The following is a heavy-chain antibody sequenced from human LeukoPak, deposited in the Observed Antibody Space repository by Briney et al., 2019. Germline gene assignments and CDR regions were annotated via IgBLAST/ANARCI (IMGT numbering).Heavy chain of an antibody. Sequence: GGSLRLSCAASGFAFNSQAMGWVRQAPGKGLEWVSVISDSGSLTYYADSVKGRFTISRDNSKNTLFLQMNSLRAEDTAVYFCARDDYGGNSVLWVYYGMDVWGQGTTVTVSS. D-gene: IGHD4-23*01. CDR1: GFAFNSQA. J-gene: IGHJ6*02. CDR2: ISDSGSLT. V-gene: IGHV3-23*01. CDR3: ARDDYGGNSVLWVYYGMDV.